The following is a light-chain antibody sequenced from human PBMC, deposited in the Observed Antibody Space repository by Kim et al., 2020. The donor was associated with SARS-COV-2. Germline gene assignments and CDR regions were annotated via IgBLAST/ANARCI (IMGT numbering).Light chain of an antibody. CDR3: QQYGSSPPWT. J-gene: IGKJ1*01. CDR2: GAS. CDR1: QSVSSSY. V-gene: IGKV3-20*01. Sequence: TGERATPACRASQSVSSSYLAWYQQKPGQAPRLLIYGASSRATGIPDRFSGSGSGTDFTLTISRLEPEDFAAYYCQQYGSSPPWTFGQGTKVDIK.